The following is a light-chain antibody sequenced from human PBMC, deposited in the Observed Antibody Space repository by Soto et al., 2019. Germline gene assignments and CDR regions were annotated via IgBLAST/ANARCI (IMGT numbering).Light chain of an antibody. V-gene: IGKV1-5*01. CDR2: DDS. Sequence: DIWMTQSPSTLSASVGDRVTITCRASQNINNWLPWDQQKPGNAPKTLSYDDSSLESGVPSRFRGSGSGTEDTPTYYSLQSDDFATYNCQQYDDYFGQRTKLEIK. J-gene: IGKJ2*01. CDR1: QNINNW. CDR3: QQYDDY.